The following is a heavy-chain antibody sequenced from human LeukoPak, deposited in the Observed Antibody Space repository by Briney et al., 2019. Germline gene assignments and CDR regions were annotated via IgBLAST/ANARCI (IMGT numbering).Heavy chain of an antibody. CDR1: GFTFDDYA. CDR3: AKEIDTLGTNAFDI. CDR2: ISGDGGST. J-gene: IGHJ3*02. D-gene: IGHD2-15*01. Sequence: GGSLRLSCAASGFTFDDYAMHWVRQAPGKGLEWVSLISGDGGSTYYADFVRGRFTISRDNSKNSLYLQMDSLRTEDTAFYYCAKEIDTLGTNAFDIWGQGTMVTVSS. V-gene: IGHV3-43*02.